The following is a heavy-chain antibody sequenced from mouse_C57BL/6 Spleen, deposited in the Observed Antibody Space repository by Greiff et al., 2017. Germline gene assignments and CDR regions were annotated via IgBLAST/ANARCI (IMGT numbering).Heavy chain of an antibody. J-gene: IGHJ3*01. CDR2: IYPGDGDT. D-gene: IGHD2-4*01. V-gene: IGHV1-82*01. Sequence: QVQLKQSGPELVKPGASVKISCKASGYAFSSSWMNWVKQRPGKGLEWIGRIYPGDGDTNYNGKVKGKATLTADKSSSTADMQLSSLTSEDSAVYFCARGVWEYDYEAYWGQGTLVTVSA. CDR3: ARGVWEYDYEAY. CDR1: GYAFSSSW.